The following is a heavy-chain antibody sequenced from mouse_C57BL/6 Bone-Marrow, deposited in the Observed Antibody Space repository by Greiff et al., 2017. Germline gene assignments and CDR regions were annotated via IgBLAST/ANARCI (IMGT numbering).Heavy chain of an antibody. CDR3: ARAWIVNVNLAWFAY. CDR2: IHPNSGST. D-gene: IGHD2-1*01. V-gene: IGHV1-64*01. CDR1: GYTFTSYW. Sequence: VQLQQPGAELVKPGASVKLSCKASGYTFTSYWMHWVKQRPGQGLEWIGMIHPNSGSTNYNEKFKSKATLTVDKSSNTAYMQLSSLTSEASAVYYFARAWIVNVNLAWFAYWCQGTLVTVSA. J-gene: IGHJ3*01.